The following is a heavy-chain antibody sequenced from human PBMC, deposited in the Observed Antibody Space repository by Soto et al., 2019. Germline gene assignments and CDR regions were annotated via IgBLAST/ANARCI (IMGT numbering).Heavy chain of an antibody. CDR2: INAGNGNT. J-gene: IGHJ4*02. CDR3: ASTSTIVVVPAATGSLHYFDY. V-gene: IGHV1-3*01. Sequence: ASVKVSCKASGYTFTSYAMHLVRQAPGQRLEWMGWINAGNGNTKYSQKFQGRVTITRDTSASTAYMELSSLRSEDTAVYYCASTSTIVVVPAATGSLHYFDYWGQGTLVTVSS. CDR1: GYTFTSYA. D-gene: IGHD2-2*01.